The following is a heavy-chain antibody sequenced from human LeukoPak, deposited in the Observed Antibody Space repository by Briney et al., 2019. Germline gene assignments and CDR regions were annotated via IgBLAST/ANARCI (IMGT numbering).Heavy chain of an antibody. V-gene: IGHV4-59*01. CDR1: SGSLSSYY. D-gene: IGHD6-19*01. Sequence: PSETLSLTCTVSSGSLSSYYWSWFRQAPGKGLEWVGYIYYSGSTNYNPSLKSRVTIAVDTSRNQFSLKLSSLTAADTAVYYCARGLPGFSNGDDAFDMWGQGTMVTVSS. J-gene: IGHJ3*02. CDR3: ARGLPGFSNGDDAFDM. CDR2: IYYSGST.